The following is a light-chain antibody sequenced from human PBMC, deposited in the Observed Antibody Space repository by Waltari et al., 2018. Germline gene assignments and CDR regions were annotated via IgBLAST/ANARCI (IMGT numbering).Light chain of an antibody. CDR2: KAS. CDR3: QQYNSYPLT. Sequence: DIQMPQSPSTLSASVGARFTITCRASQSISIWLAWYQQKPGKAPKLLIYKASSLESGVPSRFSGSGSGTEFTLTISSLQPDDFATYYCQQYNSYPLTFGGGTKVEIK. V-gene: IGKV1-5*03. CDR1: QSISIW. J-gene: IGKJ4*01.